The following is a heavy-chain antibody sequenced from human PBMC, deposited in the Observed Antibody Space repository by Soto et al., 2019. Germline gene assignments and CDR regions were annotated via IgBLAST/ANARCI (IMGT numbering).Heavy chain of an antibody. V-gene: IGHV1-2*02. Sequence: ASVKVSCKASGYTFTGYYMHWVRQAPGQGLEWMGWINPNSGGTNYAQKFQGGVTMTRDTSISTAYMELSRLRSDDTAVYYCARGRQLYDYVWGSYRDHFDYWGPGTLVSVST. CDR3: ARGRQLYDYVWGSYRDHFDY. CDR2: INPNSGGT. CDR1: GYTFTGYY. D-gene: IGHD3-16*02. J-gene: IGHJ4*02.